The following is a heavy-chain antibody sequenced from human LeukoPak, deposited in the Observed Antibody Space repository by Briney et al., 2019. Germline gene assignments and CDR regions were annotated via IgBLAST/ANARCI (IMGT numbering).Heavy chain of an antibody. Sequence: GGSLRLSCAASGFTFSSYGMHWVRQAPGKGLEWVAVISYDGSNKYYADSVKGRFTISRDNSKNTLYLQMNSLRAEDTAVYYCASGGQIQLWSPFDYWGQGTLVTVSS. CDR2: ISYDGSNK. CDR3: ASGGQIQLWSPFDY. D-gene: IGHD5-18*01. J-gene: IGHJ4*02. CDR1: GFTFSSYG. V-gene: IGHV3-30*03.